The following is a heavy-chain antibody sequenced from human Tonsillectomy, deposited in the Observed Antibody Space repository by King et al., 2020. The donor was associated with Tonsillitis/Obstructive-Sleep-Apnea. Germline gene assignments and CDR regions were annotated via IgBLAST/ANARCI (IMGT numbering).Heavy chain of an antibody. J-gene: IGHJ3*01. CDR1: GFTFSSYR. CDR3: TCGIGIHAFDV. D-gene: IGHD1-14*01. V-gene: IGHV3-74*02. CDR2: INSDGSST. Sequence: QLVQSGGGLVQPGGSLRLSCAASGFTFSSYRLHWVRQAPGKGLVWVSRINSDGSSTCYAASVKGRFTISRDNAKNTLYLQMNGLRAEDTAVYYCTCGIGIHAFDVWGQGTMVTVSS.